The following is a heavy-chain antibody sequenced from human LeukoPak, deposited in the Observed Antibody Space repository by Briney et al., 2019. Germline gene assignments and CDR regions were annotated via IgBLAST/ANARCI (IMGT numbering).Heavy chain of an antibody. D-gene: IGHD2-15*01. V-gene: IGHV3-23*01. J-gene: IGHJ4*02. CDR1: GFTFSRYA. CDR2: ITAGGGTT. Sequence: PGGSLRLSCAPSGFTFSRYAMTWVREAPGKGPEWVSSITAGGGTTYYAESVKGRFTISRDNSKTTLYVQMNSLRAEDTAVYYCAKNNGGSGYSAADYWGQGTLVIVCS. CDR3: AKNNGGSGYSAADY.